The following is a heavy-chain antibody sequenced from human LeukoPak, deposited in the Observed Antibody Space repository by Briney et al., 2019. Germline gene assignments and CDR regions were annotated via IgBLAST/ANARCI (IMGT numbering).Heavy chain of an antibody. CDR3: AKRLGAYSSSPPYFDY. D-gene: IGHD6-13*01. J-gene: IGHJ4*02. V-gene: IGHV3-53*01. CDR2: IYSGGST. CDR1: GFTVSSNY. Sequence: GGSLRLSCAASGFTVSSNYMSWVRQAPGKGLEWVSVIYSGGSTYYADSVKGRFTISRDNSKNTLYVQMNSLRAEDTAVYYCAKRLGAYSSSPPYFDYWGQGTLVTVSS.